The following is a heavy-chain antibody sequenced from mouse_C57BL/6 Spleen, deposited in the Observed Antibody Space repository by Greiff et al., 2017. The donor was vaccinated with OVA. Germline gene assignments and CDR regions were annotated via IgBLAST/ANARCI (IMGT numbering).Heavy chain of an antibody. CDR1: GYTFTSYW. D-gene: IGHD2-1*01. CDR3: AKEEIYYGNHFDY. CDR2: IYPGSGST. J-gene: IGHJ2*01. V-gene: IGHV1-55*01. Sequence: QVQLKQPGAELVKPGASVKMSCKASGYTFTSYWITWVKQRPGQGLEWIGDIYPGSGSTNYNEKFKSKATLTVDTSSSTAYMQLSSLTSEDSAVYYCAKEEIYYGNHFDYWGQGTTLTVSS.